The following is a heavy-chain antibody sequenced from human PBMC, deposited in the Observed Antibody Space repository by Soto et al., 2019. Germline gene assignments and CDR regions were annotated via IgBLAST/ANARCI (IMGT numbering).Heavy chain of an antibody. CDR2: TIPIFGTA. J-gene: IGHJ4*02. Sequence: QVQLVQSGAEVKKPGPSVKVSCKASGATFSSYAISWVRQAPGQGFEWTGGTIPIFGTANYAQKFQGRVTITADESTSTAYMEVSSLRSEDTAVYYCARGDFYYDSSGYYGGFAYWGQGTLVTVSS. V-gene: IGHV1-69*12. D-gene: IGHD3-22*01. CDR1: GATFSSYA. CDR3: ARGDFYYDSSGYYGGFAY.